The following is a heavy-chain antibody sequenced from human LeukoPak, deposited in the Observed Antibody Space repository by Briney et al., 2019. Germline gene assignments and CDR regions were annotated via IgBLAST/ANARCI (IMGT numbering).Heavy chain of an antibody. Sequence: PSETLSLTCTVSGGSISSNSYYWGWIRQPPGKGLKWIGSIYYSGSTYYNPSLKSRVTISVDTSKNQFSLKLSSVTAADTAVYYCAGRYCSSTSCYLNWFDPWGQGTLVTVSS. D-gene: IGHD2-2*01. CDR2: IYYSGST. CDR1: GGSISSNSYY. V-gene: IGHV4-39*01. J-gene: IGHJ5*02. CDR3: AGRYCSSTSCYLNWFDP.